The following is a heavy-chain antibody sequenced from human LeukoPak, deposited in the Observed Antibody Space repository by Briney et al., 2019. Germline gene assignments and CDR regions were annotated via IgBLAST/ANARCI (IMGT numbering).Heavy chain of an antibody. V-gene: IGHV3-30*02. Sequence: TGGSLRLSCAASGFTFSSYGMSWVRQAPGKGLQWVAFIRYDGSKKYYTDSVKGRFTISRDNSKNTLYLQMNSLRAEDTAVYYCAELGITMIGGVWGKGTTVTISS. CDR3: AELGITMIGGV. D-gene: IGHD3-10*02. CDR1: GFTFSSYG. CDR2: IRYDGSKK. J-gene: IGHJ6*04.